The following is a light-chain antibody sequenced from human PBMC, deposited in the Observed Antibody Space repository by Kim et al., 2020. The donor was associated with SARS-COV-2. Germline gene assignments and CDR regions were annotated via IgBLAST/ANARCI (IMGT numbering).Light chain of an antibody. J-gene: IGKJ1*01. V-gene: IGKV3-15*01. CDR3: QQYNNWPRT. CDR2: GAS. Sequence: EVLMTQSPATLSVSPGERATLSCRASQSVSSNLAWYQQNPGQAPRLLIYGASTRATGIPARFSGSGSGTEFTLTISSLQSEDFAVYYCQQYNNWPRTFGQGTKVDIK. CDR1: QSVSSN.